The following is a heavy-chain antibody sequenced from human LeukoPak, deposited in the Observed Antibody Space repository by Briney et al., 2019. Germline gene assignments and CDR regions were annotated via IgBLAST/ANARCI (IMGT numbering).Heavy chain of an antibody. CDR2: IYPGDSDT. CDR3: ARGGYCSSTSCQPTDWFDP. V-gene: IGHV5-51*01. D-gene: IGHD2-2*01. CDR1: GYSFTSYW. Sequence: GESLKIYCKGSGYSFTSYWIGWVRQMPGKGLEWMGIIYPGDSDTRYSPSFQGQVTISADKSISTAYLQWSSLKASDTTMYYCARGGYCSSTSCQPTDWFDPWGQGTLVTVSS. J-gene: IGHJ5*02.